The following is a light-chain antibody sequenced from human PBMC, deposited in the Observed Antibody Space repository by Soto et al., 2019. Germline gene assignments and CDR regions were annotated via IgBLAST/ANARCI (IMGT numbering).Light chain of an antibody. V-gene: IGKV1-33*01. CDR3: QHYSTVWA. Sequence: DIQMTQSPSSLSASVGDRVTITCQASQDISNYLNWYQQKPGKAPKLLIYDASNLESGVPSRFSGSGSGTEFTLTISXLQPDDFATYYCQHYSTVWAFGQGTKVDIK. CDR2: DAS. J-gene: IGKJ1*01. CDR1: QDISNY.